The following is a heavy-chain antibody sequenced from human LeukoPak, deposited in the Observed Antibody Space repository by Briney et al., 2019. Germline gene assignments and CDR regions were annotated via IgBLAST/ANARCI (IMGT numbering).Heavy chain of an antibody. CDR3: ASGPYSSGWWGAFDI. J-gene: IGHJ3*02. D-gene: IGHD6-19*01. CDR2: IYYSGST. CDR1: GGSISSSSYY. Sequence: SETLSLTCTVSGGSISSSSYYWGWIRQPPGKGLEWIGSIYYSGSTYYNPSLKSRVTISVDTSKNQSSLKLSSVTAADTAVYYCASGPYSSGWWGAFDIWGQGTMVTVSS. V-gene: IGHV4-39*01.